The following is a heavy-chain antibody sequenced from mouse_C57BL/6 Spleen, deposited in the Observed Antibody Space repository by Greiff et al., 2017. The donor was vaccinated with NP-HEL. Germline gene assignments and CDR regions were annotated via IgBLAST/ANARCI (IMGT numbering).Heavy chain of an antibody. CDR2: INPSNGGT. J-gene: IGHJ4*01. Sequence: QVQLQQPGTELVKPGASVKLSCKASGYTFTSYWMHWVKQRPGQGLEWIGNINPSNGGTNYNEKFKSKATLTVDKSSSTAYMQLSSLTSADSAVYYCARVDGYLFYAMDYWGQGTSVTVSS. D-gene: IGHD2-3*01. CDR3: ARVDGYLFYAMDY. CDR1: GYTFTSYW. V-gene: IGHV1-53*01.